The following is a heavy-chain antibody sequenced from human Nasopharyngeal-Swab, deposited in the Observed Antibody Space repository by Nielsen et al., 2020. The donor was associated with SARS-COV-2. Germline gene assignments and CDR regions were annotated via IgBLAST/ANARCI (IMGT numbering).Heavy chain of an antibody. CDR3: ASPVFGVVSDAFDL. Sequence: GGSLRLSCAASGISVSGNYMNWVRQAPGMGLEWVSVVYAGGSTFSAATVKGRFTISRDNSKNKLYLQMNNLRPEDTAMYYWASPVFGVVSDAFDLWGQGTMVTVSS. CDR1: GISVSGNY. CDR2: VYAGGST. D-gene: IGHD3-3*01. J-gene: IGHJ3*01. V-gene: IGHV3-53*01.